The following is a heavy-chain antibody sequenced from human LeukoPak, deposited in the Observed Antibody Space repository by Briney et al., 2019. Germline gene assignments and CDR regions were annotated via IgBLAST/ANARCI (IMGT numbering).Heavy chain of an antibody. CDR2: ISAYNGNT. CDR3: ASASSGWFGLRDYYYMDV. V-gene: IGHV1-18*01. J-gene: IGHJ6*03. Sequence: ASVKVSCKASGYTFTSYGISWVRQAPGQGLEWMGWISAYNGNTNYAQKLQGRVTMTTDTSTSTAYMELRSLRSDDTAVYYCASASSGWFGLRDYYYMDVWGKGTTVTVSS. CDR1: GYTFTSYG. D-gene: IGHD6-19*01.